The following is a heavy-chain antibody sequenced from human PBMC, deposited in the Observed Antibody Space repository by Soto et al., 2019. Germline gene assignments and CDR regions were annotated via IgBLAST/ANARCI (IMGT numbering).Heavy chain of an antibody. CDR3: ARDPDDFWRSYYYYMDV. CDR1: GFTFSSYS. CDR2: ISSSSSTI. D-gene: IGHD3-3*01. Sequence: GGSLRLSCAASGFTFSSYSMNWVRQAPGKGLEWVSYISSSSSTIYYADSVKGRFTISRDNAKNSLYLQMNSLRAEDTAVYYCARDPDDFWRSYYYYMDVWGKGTTVTVSS. V-gene: IGHV3-48*01. J-gene: IGHJ6*03.